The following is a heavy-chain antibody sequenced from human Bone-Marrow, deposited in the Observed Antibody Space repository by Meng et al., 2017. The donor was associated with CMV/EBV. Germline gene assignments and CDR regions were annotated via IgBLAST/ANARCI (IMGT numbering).Heavy chain of an antibody. CDR1: GYTFTSYD. Sequence: ASVKVSCKASGYTFTSYDINWVRQATGQGLEWMGWMNPNSGNTGYAQKFQGRVTMTRNTSISTAYMELSSLRSEDTAVYYCARGTVHHIVVVPAATGVDYYYYGMDVWGQGTTVTVSS. CDR3: ARGTVHHIVVVPAATGVDYYYYGMDV. J-gene: IGHJ6*02. V-gene: IGHV1-8*01. CDR2: MNPNSGNT. D-gene: IGHD2-2*01.